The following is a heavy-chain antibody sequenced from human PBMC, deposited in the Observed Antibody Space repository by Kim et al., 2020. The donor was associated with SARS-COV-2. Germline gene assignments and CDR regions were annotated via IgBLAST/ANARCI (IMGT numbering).Heavy chain of an antibody. D-gene: IGHD6-19*01. V-gene: IGHV3-23*01. J-gene: IGHJ6*02. Sequence: VEGRFTISRDNAKNTLYLQMNSLRAEDTAVYYCAKEWQWLVARYYYGMDVWGQGTTVTVSS. CDR3: AKEWQWLVARYYYGMDV.